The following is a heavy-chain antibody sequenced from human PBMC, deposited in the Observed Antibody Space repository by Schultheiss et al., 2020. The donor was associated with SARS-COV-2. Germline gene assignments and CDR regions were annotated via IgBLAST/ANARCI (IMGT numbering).Heavy chain of an antibody. D-gene: IGHD6-19*01. Sequence: GGSLRLSCAASGFTFSNAWMSWVRQAPGKGLEWVSAISGSGGSTYYADSVKGRFTISRDNSKNTLYLQMNSLRAEDTAVYYCAKESAGTMGQAFDYWGQGTLVTVSS. J-gene: IGHJ4*02. CDR3: AKESAGTMGQAFDY. V-gene: IGHV3-23*01. CDR2: ISGSGGST. CDR1: GFTFSNAW.